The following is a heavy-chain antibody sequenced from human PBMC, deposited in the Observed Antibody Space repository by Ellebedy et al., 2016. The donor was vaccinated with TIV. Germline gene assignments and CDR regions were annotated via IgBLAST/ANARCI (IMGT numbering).Heavy chain of an antibody. J-gene: IGHJ4*02. CDR1: GFTFDDYG. CDR2: INWNGGST. CDR3: AKAPSSGYSDSTFDY. D-gene: IGHD3-22*01. V-gene: IGHV3-20*04. Sequence: GESLKISCAASGFTFDDYGMSWVRQAPGKGLEWVSGINWNGGSTGYADSVKGRFTISRDNAKNSLYLQMNSLRAEDTALYYCAKAPSSGYSDSTFDYWGQGTLVTVSS.